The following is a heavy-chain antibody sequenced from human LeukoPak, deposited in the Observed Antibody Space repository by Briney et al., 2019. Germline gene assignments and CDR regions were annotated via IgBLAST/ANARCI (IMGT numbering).Heavy chain of an antibody. V-gene: IGHV4-39*01. CDR3: ARRTYYYDSSGQYFDI. Sequence: PSETLSLTCTVSGGSISSSSYYWGWIRQPPGKGLEWSGSIYYSVSTYYNPSLKSRVTISVDTYKNQFSLKLSSVTAADTAVYYCARRTYYYDSSGQYFDIWGEGTMVTVSS. J-gene: IGHJ3*02. CDR2: IYYSVST. CDR1: GGSISSSSYY. D-gene: IGHD3-22*01.